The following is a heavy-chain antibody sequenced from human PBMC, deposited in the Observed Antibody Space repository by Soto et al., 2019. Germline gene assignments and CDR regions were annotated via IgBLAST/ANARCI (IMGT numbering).Heavy chain of an antibody. V-gene: IGHV4-31*03. CDR1: GGSISSGGYY. J-gene: IGHJ6*02. D-gene: IGHD4-17*01. CDR2: IYYSGST. CDR3: ARGTVILVLVDGMDV. Sequence: QVQLQESGPGLVKPSQTLSLTCTVSGGSISSGGYYWSWIRQHPGKGLEWIGYIYYSGSTYYNPSLKSRVTISVDTSKNQFSLKLSSVTAADTAVYYCARGTVILVLVDGMDVWGQGTTVTVSS.